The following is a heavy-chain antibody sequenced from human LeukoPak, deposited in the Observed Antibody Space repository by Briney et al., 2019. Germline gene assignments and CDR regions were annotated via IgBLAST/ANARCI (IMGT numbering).Heavy chain of an antibody. CDR2: ISGSGGST. CDR1: GFTFSSYA. D-gene: IGHD3-3*01. J-gene: IGHJ6*03. Sequence: PGGSLRLSCAASGFTFSSYAMSWVRQAPGKGLEWVSAISGSGGSTYYADSVKGRFTISRDNSKNTLYLQMNSLRSEDTAVYYCARVADFWSGANRNGYYMDVWGKGTTVTVSS. V-gene: IGHV3-23*01. CDR3: ARVADFWSGANRNGYYMDV.